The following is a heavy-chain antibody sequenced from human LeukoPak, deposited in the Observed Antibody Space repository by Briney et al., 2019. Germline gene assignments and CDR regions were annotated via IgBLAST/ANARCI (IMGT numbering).Heavy chain of an antibody. CDR2: INHSGNT. CDR1: GGSFSGYY. D-gene: IGHD6-19*01. V-gene: IGHV4-34*01. J-gene: IGHJ5*02. CDR3: ARVPLYSSGYGAGTGISSWFDP. Sequence: SETLSLTCAVYGGSFSGYYRSWIRQPPGKGLEWIGEINHSGNTYYNASLKSQVSISIDTSKNQFSLKLTSVTAADTAVYYCARVPLYSSGYGAGTGISSWFDPWGQGTLVTVSS.